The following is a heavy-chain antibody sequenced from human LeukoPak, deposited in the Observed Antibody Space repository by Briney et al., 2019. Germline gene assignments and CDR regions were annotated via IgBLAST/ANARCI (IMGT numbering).Heavy chain of an antibody. CDR3: AREGAVAGLDY. V-gene: IGHV3-53*01. CDR1: GFTVSSNY. CDR2: IYSGGST. J-gene: IGHJ4*02. Sequence: GGSLRLSCAASGFTVSSNYMSWVRQAPGRGLEWVSVIYSGGSTYYADSVKGRFTISRDNSKNTLYLQMNSLRAEDTAVYYCAREGAVAGLDYWGQGTLVTVSS. D-gene: IGHD6-19*01.